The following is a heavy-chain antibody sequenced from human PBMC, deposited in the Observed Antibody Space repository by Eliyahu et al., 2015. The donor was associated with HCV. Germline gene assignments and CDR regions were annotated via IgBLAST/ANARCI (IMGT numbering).Heavy chain of an antibody. J-gene: IGHJ3*02. Sequence: QVQLQXSGPGLVXPSQTLSLXXAISGDXVXXDXVAWNWIRQSPSRGLEWLGRTYYMSKWYNDYALSVKSRITINPDTSRNQFSLQLNSVTPDDTAVYYCARGIVSAFDIWGQGTMVTVSS. CDR3: ARGIVSAFDI. CDR1: GDXVXXDXVA. D-gene: IGHD3-22*01. V-gene: IGHV6-1*01. CDR2: TYYMSKWYN.